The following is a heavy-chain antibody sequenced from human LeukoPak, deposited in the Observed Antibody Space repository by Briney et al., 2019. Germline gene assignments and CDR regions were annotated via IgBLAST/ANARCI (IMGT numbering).Heavy chain of an antibody. V-gene: IGHV4-59*08. J-gene: IGHJ6*02. CDR1: GGSISSYY. CDR2: IYYSGST. CDR3: ARHKRFYYGSGSYSPTDRYYYYGMDV. Sequence: SETLSLTCTVSGGSISSYYWSWIRQPPGKGLEWIGYIYYSGSTNYNPSLKSRVTISVDTSKNQFSLKLSSVTAADTAVCYCARHKRFYYGSGSYSPTDRYYYYGMDVWGHGTTVTVSS. D-gene: IGHD3-10*01.